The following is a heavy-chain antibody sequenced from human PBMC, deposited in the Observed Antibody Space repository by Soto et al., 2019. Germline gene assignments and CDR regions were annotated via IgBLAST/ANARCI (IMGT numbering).Heavy chain of an antibody. Sequence: SVKVSCKASGGTFSSYAISWVRQAPGQGLEWMGGIIPIFGTANYAQKFQGRVTITADESTSTAYMELSSLRSEDTAVYYCAGPNGGLRLGELSSYYYYYGMDVWGQGTTVTVS. CDR2: IIPIFGTA. J-gene: IGHJ6*02. CDR1: GGTFSSYA. CDR3: AGPNGGLRLGELSSYYYYYGMDV. V-gene: IGHV1-69*13. D-gene: IGHD3-16*02.